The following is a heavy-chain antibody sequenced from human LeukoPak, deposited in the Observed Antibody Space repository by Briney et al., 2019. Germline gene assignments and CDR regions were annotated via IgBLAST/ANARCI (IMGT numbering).Heavy chain of an antibody. CDR2: IYTSGST. Sequence: SDTLSLTCNVSGCSISSYYWRWIRQPPGKGLEWIGYIYTSGSTNYNPPLKSRVTISVDTSKTRSSLKLSSVTAADTAVYYCASLSPTHAFDICGQGTMVTVSS. V-gene: IGHV4-4*09. CDR3: ASLSPTHAFDI. CDR1: GCSISSYY. J-gene: IGHJ3*02.